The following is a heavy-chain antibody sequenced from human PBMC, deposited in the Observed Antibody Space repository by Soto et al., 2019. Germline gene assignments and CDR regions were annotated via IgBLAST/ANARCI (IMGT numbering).Heavy chain of an antibody. CDR2: IYDSGSS. D-gene: IGHD5-12*01. CDR3: AREKGYISGPKNFDS. Sequence: SETRSLTCTVSGGSVSSGDYFWSWIRQPPGKGLEWIGYIYDSGSSYYNPFLKSRVTMSVDTSKNQFSLKLRSVTAADTAMYYCAREKGYISGPKNFDSWGQGTLVTVSS. J-gene: IGHJ4*02. CDR1: GGSVSSGDYF. V-gene: IGHV4-30-4*01.